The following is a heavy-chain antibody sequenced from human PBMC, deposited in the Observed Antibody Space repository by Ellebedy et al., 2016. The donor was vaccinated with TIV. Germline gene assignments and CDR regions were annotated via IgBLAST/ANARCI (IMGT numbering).Heavy chain of an antibody. V-gene: IGHV4-59*01. CDR1: GGSIRGYY. CDR2: IDYSGST. J-gene: IGHJ6*02. CDR3: ARAGVDGMDV. Sequence: PSETLSLTCSVSGGSIRGYYWTWIRQTPGQGLEWIGNIDYSGSTKDNPALKSRITIAIDRSKNQFSLNLRSASAADTAVYFCARAGVDGMDVWGQGTTVVVSS. D-gene: IGHD7-27*01.